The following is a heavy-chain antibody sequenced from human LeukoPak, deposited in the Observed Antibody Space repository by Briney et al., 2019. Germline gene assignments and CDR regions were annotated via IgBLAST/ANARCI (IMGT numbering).Heavy chain of an antibody. CDR3: ATVLRYFDWPYYFDY. J-gene: IGHJ4*02. CDR2: MNPNSGNT. D-gene: IGHD3-9*01. Sequence: ASVTVSCTASGYTFTSYDINWVRQATGQGLEWMGWMNPNSGNTGYAQKFQGRVTMTRNTSISTAYMELSSLRSEDTAVYYCATVLRYFDWPYYFDYWGQGTLVTVSS. V-gene: IGHV1-8*01. CDR1: GYTFTSYD.